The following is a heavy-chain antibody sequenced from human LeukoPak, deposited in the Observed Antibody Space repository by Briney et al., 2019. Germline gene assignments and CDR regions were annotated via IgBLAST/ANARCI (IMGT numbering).Heavy chain of an antibody. CDR1: GVTFSSYS. V-gene: IGHV3-48*01. CDR2: ISSSSSTI. J-gene: IGHJ5*02. Sequence: GGSLRLSSAASGVTFSSYSMNWVREAPGKGLEWVSYISSSSSTIYYADSVKVRFTISRDNAKNSLYLQMNSLRAEDTAVYYCARDGGLTGSSSGWFDPWGQGTLVTVSS. D-gene: IGHD6-6*01. CDR3: ARDGGLTGSSSGWFDP.